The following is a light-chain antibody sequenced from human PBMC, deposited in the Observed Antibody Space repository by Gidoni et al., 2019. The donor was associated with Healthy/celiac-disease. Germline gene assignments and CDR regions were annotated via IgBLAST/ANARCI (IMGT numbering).Light chain of an antibody. Sequence: DIVMTQSPDSLAVSLGERATINCKSSQSVLYSSNNKNYLAWYQQKPGQPPKLLIYWASTRESGVPDRFSGSGSGTDFTLTIRSLQAEDGAVYYCQQYYSTPPPPPRTFGQGTKVEIK. CDR3: QQYYSTPPPPPRT. CDR2: WAS. V-gene: IGKV4-1*01. CDR1: QSVLYSSNNKNY. J-gene: IGKJ1*01.